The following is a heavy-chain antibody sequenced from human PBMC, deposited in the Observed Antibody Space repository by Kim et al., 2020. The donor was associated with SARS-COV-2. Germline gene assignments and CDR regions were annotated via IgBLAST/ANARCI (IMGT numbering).Heavy chain of an antibody. CDR1: GFTFSSYG. V-gene: IGHV3-30*18. CDR2: ISYDGSNK. CDR3: ANLGYCSGGSCYSEVGYYYGMDV. D-gene: IGHD2-15*01. J-gene: IGHJ6*02. Sequence: GGSLRLSCAASGFTFSSYGMHWVRQAPGKGLEWVAVISYDGSNKYYADSVKGRFTISRDNSKNTLYLQMNSLRAEDTAVYYCANLGYCSGGSCYSEVGYYYGMDVWGQGTTVTVSS.